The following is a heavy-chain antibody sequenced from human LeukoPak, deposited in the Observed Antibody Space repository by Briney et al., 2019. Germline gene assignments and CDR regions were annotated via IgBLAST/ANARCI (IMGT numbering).Heavy chain of an antibody. CDR1: GFTFSSYA. CDR2: ISGSGGST. Sequence: GGSLRLSCAASGFTFSSYAMSWVRQAPGKGLEWVSAISGSGGSTYYADSVKGRFTISRDNSKNTLYLQMNSLRAEDTAVYYCAKDQHPFCSGGSCYFADYRGQGTLVTVSS. D-gene: IGHD2-15*01. V-gene: IGHV3-23*01. J-gene: IGHJ4*02. CDR3: AKDQHPFCSGGSCYFADY.